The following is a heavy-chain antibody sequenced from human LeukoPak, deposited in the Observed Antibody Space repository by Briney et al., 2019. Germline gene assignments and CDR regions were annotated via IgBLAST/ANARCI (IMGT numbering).Heavy chain of an antibody. D-gene: IGHD3-10*01. CDR2: IVVGSGNT. CDR1: GFTFTSSV. J-gene: IGHJ4*02. Sequence: TSVKVSCKASGFTFTSSVVQWVRQARGQRLEWIGWIVVGSGNTNYAQKFQERVTITRDMSTSTAYMELSSLRFEDTAVYYCAADRAGSYLRFVYWGQGAPVTVSS. V-gene: IGHV1-58*01. CDR3: AADRAGSYLRFVY.